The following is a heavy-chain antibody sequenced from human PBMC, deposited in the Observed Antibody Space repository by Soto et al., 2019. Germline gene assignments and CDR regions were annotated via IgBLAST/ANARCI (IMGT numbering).Heavy chain of an antibody. J-gene: IGHJ4*02. CDR3: ARESEDLTSNFDY. V-gene: IGHV3-21*06. Sequence: PSGCVRMTGAEGGCVVISYSRNLVRKAPGKGLEWVSSISSTTNYIYYGDSMKGRFTISRDNAKNSLYLEMNSLRAEDTAVYYCARESEDLTSNFDYWGQGTLVTVSS. CDR2: ISSTTNYI. CDR1: GCVVISYS.